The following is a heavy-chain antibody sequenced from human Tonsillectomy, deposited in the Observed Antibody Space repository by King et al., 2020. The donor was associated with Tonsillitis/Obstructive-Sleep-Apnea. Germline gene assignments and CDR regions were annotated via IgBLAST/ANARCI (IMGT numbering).Heavy chain of an antibody. CDR2: IDPSGSYT. V-gene: IGHV5-10-1*01. Sequence: QLVQSGVEVKKPGESLRISCKGSGYSFTSYWIRWVRQMPGKGLGWMGRIDPSGSYTNNSPSFQGHVTISADKSITTAYLQWSRLKASDTAMYYCARGGILSAGAPDFWGQGTLVTVSS. J-gene: IGHJ4*02. CDR3: ARGGILSAGAPDF. D-gene: IGHD6-13*01. CDR1: GYSFTSYW.